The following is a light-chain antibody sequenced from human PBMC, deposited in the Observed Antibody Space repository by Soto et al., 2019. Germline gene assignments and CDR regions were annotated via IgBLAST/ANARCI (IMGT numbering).Light chain of an antibody. Sequence: EIVLTQSPVTLSLSPGERATLSCRASQSVDSTYIAWYQQKPGQAHRLLIYAASSRATGIQDRFSASGSGTDFTPTNSRLEPEDFAVYYCKQYGSSPRTFGQGTKVDIK. J-gene: IGKJ1*01. CDR2: AAS. CDR1: QSVDSTY. V-gene: IGKV3-20*01. CDR3: KQYGSSPRT.